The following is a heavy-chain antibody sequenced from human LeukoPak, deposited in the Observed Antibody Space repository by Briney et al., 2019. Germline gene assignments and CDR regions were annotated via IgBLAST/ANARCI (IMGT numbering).Heavy chain of an antibody. CDR1: GYSFTSYW. J-gene: IGHJ4*02. V-gene: IGHV5-51*01. CDR3: ARQLGGWEPRIGDYFDN. CDR2: IYPGDSDT. D-gene: IGHD1-26*01. Sequence: GESLKISCKGSGYSFTSYWIGWVRQMPGKGLEWMGIIYPGDSDTRYSPSFQGQVTISADKSINTAYLQWSSLKASDTAMYYCARQLGGWEPRIGDYFDNWGQGTLVTVSS.